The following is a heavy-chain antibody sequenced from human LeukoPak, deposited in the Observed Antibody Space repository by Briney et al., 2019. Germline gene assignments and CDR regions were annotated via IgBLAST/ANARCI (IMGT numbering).Heavy chain of an antibody. D-gene: IGHD3-10*01. CDR1: GFTFTSYW. V-gene: IGHV3-74*01. CDR3: ARGSGSYGQRALDI. CDR2: INSAGSNT. Sequence: PGGSLRLSCAGSGFTFTSYWMHWVPQAPGKGLVWLSLINSAGSNTIYADSVKGRFTIPRDNAKNTLYLQMNSLRAEDTAVYYCARGSGSYGQRALDIWGQGTMVTVSS. J-gene: IGHJ3*02.